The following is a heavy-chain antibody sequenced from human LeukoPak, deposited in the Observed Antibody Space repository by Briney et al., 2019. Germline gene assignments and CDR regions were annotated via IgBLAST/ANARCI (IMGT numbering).Heavy chain of an antibody. CDR2: IQSSGGKT. CDR1: GFTFSSYA. V-gene: IGHV3-23*01. D-gene: IGHD2-21*02. J-gene: IGHJ4*02. Sequence: PGGSLRLSCAASGFTFSSYAMAWVRQTPGKGLEWVSTIQSSGGKTFYADSVKGRFTISRDNSKNTLYLQMNSLRAEDTAVYYCAKDSRYCGNDCFSFFDYWGQGTLVTVSS. CDR3: AKDSRYCGNDCFSFFDY.